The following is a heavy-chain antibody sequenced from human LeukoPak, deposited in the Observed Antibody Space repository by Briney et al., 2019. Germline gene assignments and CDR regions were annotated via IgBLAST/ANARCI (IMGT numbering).Heavy chain of an antibody. V-gene: IGHV3-30*18. J-gene: IGHJ4*02. D-gene: IGHD2-21*01. CDR2: ISYDGSNK. CDR3: AKGGPLFPGYFDC. Sequence: AGSLRLSCTVSGFTFSSYGMHWVRKAPGPGQDRVAVISYDGSNKYYANSVKGRFTISRDNSKNTLYLQMNSLRAEDTAVYYCAKGGPLFPGYFDCWGQGTLVTVSS. CDR1: GFTFSSYG.